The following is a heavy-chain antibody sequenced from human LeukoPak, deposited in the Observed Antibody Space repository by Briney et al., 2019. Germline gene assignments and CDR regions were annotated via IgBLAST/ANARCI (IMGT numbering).Heavy chain of an antibody. V-gene: IGHV3-74*01. CDR1: GFTFSSYW. D-gene: IGHD3-22*01. CDR3: ARETSGYYYKAYFDN. J-gene: IGHJ4*02. Sequence: PGGSLRLSCAASGFTFSSYWMHWVRQAPGKGLVCVSRINSDGSRTNYADSVKGRFTISRDNAKNTLYLQMNGLRAEDTAVYYCARETSGYYYKAYFDNWGQGTLVTVSS. CDR2: INSDGSRT.